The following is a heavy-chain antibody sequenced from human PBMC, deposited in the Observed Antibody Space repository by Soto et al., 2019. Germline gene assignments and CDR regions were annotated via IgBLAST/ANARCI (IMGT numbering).Heavy chain of an antibody. Sequence: LPCTIGGGSISSYYWSWIRQPPGKGLEWIGYIYYSGSTNYNPSLKSRVTISVDTSKNQFSLKLSSVTAADTAVYYCARSRGSAYDSSYGRDVWCHGTKVTV. CDR2: IYYSGST. V-gene: IGHV4-59*01. J-gene: IGHJ6*02. CDR3: ARSRGSAYDSSYGRDV. D-gene: IGHD2-21*01. CDR1: GGSISSYY.